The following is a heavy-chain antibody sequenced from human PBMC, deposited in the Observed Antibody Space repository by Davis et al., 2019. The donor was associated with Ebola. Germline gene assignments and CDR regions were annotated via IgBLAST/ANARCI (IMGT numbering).Heavy chain of an antibody. CDR3: AKDSRGYNKPFDY. CDR2: IIPIFGTA. J-gene: IGHJ4*02. CDR1: GGTFSSYA. Sequence: AASVKVSCKASGGTFSSYAISWVRQAPGQGLEWMGGIIPIFGTANYAQKFQERVTITRDMSTSTAYMELSSLRSEDTAVYYCAKDSRGYNKPFDYWGQGTLVTVSS. D-gene: IGHD3-10*01. V-gene: IGHV1-69*05.